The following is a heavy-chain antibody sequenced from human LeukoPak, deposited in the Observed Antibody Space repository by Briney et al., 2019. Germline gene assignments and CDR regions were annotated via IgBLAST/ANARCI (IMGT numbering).Heavy chain of an antibody. CDR3: AKDRRCTNGVCSNNWFDP. Sequence: QAGGSLRLSCAASGFTFSSYAMSWVRQAPGKGLEWVSAISGSGGSTYYADSVKGRFTISRDNSKNTLYLQMNSLRAEDTAVYYCAKDRRCTNGVCSNNWFDPWGQGTLVTVSS. CDR1: GFTFSSYA. CDR2: ISGSGGST. D-gene: IGHD2-8*01. V-gene: IGHV3-23*01. J-gene: IGHJ5*02.